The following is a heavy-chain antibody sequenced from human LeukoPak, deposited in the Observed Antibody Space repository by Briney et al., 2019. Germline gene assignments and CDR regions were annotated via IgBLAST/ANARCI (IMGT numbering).Heavy chain of an antibody. V-gene: IGHV4-34*01. CDR1: GGSFSGYY. CDR3: AGSIAATAPASLIDY. D-gene: IGHD6-6*01. J-gene: IGHJ4*02. CDR2: INHSGST. Sequence: SETLSLTCAVYGGSFSGYYWSWIRQPPGKGLEWIGEINHSGSTNYNPSLKSRVTISVDTSKNQFSLKLSSVTAADTAVYYCAGSIAATAPASLIDYWGQGTLVTVSS.